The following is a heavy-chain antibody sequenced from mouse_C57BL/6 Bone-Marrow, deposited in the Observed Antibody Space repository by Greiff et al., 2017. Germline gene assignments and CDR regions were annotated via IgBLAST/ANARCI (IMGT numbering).Heavy chain of an antibody. CDR3: ARQGNYGSSPFAY. V-gene: IGHV2-6-1*01. CDR1: GFSLTSYG. D-gene: IGHD1-1*01. J-gene: IGHJ3*01. Sequence: VQLQQSGPGLVAPSQSLSITCTVSGFSLTSYGVHWVRQPPGKGLEWLVVIWSDGSTTYNSALKSRLSIGKDNSKSQVFLKMNSLQTDDTAMYYCARQGNYGSSPFAYWGQGTLVTVSA. CDR2: IWSDGST.